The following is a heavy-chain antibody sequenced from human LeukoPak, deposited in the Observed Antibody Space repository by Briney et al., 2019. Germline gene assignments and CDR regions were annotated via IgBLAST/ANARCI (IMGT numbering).Heavy chain of an antibody. V-gene: IGHV3-33*06. J-gene: IGHJ4*02. CDR3: AKGDTSDPFEY. CDR1: GFTFSNYG. Sequence: PGGSLRLPCAASGFTFSNYGMHWVRQAPGKGLEWVAVIWYDGSNKYYADSVKGRFTISRDNSKNTLYLQMNSLRAEDTAVYYCAKGDTSDPFEYWGQGTLVTVSS. D-gene: IGHD3-22*01. CDR2: IWYDGSNK.